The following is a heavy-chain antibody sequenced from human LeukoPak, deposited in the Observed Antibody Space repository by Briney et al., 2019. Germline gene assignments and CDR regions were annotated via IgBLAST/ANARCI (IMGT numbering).Heavy chain of an antibody. CDR1: GFTFSSYA. V-gene: IGHV3-23*01. Sequence: GGSLRLSCAASGFTFSSYAMSWVRQAPGKGLEWVSAISGSGGSTYYADSVKGRFTISRDNSKNTLYLQMNSLRAEDTAIYYCARDEYYDSSGYTSWGQGTLVTVSS. J-gene: IGHJ4*02. D-gene: IGHD3-22*01. CDR3: ARDEYYDSSGYTS. CDR2: ISGSGGST.